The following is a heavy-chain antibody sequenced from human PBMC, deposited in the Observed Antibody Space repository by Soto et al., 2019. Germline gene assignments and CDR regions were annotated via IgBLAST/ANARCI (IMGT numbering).Heavy chain of an antibody. CDR3: ARAPYSRTSFHFDF. D-gene: IGHD3-22*01. CDR2: INPSLGTA. CDR1: GYSFTAYH. Sequence: SVKVSCKASGYSFTAYHMQWVRQAPGQGLEWVGIINPSLGTANYAQKFQGRVAMTWDTSTTTVYMELSSLRSDDTAVYYCARAPYSRTSFHFDFWGQGTLVTVSS. V-gene: IGHV1-46*01. J-gene: IGHJ4*02.